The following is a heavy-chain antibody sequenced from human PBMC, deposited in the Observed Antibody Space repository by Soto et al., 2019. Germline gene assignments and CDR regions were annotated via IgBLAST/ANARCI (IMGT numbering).Heavy chain of an antibody. Sequence: EVQLVESGGGLVKPGGSLRLSCAASGFTFSNAWMSWVRQAPGKGLEWVGRIKSKTDGGTTDYAAPVKGRFTISRDDSKNTLELQMNSLKTEDTAVYYCTAGRTGTSLTRGKYCYYYYGMDVWGQGTTVTVSS. CDR1: GFTFSNAW. CDR3: TAGRTGTSLTRGKYCYYYYGMDV. J-gene: IGHJ6*02. D-gene: IGHD1-1*01. CDR2: IKSKTDGGTT. V-gene: IGHV3-15*01.